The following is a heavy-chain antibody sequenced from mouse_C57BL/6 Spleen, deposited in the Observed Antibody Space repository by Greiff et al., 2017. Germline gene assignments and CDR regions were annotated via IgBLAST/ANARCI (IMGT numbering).Heavy chain of an antibody. J-gene: IGHJ2*01. CDR2: IDPSDSYT. Sequence: VKLQQPGAELVKPGASVKLSCKASGYTFTSYWMQWVKQRPGQGLEWIGEIDPSDSYTNYNQKFKGKATLTVDTSSSTAYMQLSSLTSEDSAVYYCAKGSSSRFDYWGQGTTLTVSS. V-gene: IGHV1-50*01. CDR1: GYTFTSYW. CDR3: AKGSSSRFDY. D-gene: IGHD3-1*01.